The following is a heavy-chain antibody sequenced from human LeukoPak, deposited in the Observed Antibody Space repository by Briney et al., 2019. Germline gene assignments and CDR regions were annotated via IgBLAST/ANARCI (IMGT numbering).Heavy chain of an antibody. D-gene: IGHD2/OR15-2a*01. CDR1: GFTFSTSA. CDR3: AKDTGTSSLSNWFDS. J-gene: IGHJ5*01. Sequence: GGSLRLSCAASGFTFSTSAIHWVRQAPGKGLEWVAVIWYDGSNEYYVDSVKGRFTISRDNSKNTLYLQMNSLRAEDTAVYYCAKDTGTSSLSNWFDSWGQGTLVTVSS. CDR2: IWYDGSNE. V-gene: IGHV3-33*06.